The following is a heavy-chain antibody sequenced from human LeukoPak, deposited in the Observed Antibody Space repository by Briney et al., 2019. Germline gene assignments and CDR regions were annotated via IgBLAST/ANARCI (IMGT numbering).Heavy chain of an antibody. Sequence: LETLSLTCTVSGGSISSYYWSWIRQPPGKGLEWIGYIYYTGSTNYNPSLKSRVTISIDTSKNQFSLKLSSVTAADTAVYYCATWGIAVAGTFDYWGQGTLVTVST. J-gene: IGHJ4*02. CDR1: GGSISSYY. CDR3: ATWGIAVAGTFDY. D-gene: IGHD6-19*01. V-gene: IGHV4-59*08. CDR2: IYYTGST.